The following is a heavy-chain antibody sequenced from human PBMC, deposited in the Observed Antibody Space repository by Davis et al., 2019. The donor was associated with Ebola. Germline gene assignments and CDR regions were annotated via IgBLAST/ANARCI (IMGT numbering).Heavy chain of an antibody. CDR3: AKDFAFRSSTSFFYY. D-gene: IGHD2-2*01. J-gene: IGHJ4*02. V-gene: IGHV3-23*01. Sequence: PGGSLRLSCAASGFTFSSYAMSWVRQAPGKGLESVSAISGSGGSTYYADSVKGRFTISRDNSKNTLYLQMNSLRAEDTAVYYCAKDFAFRSSTSFFYYWGQGTLVTVSS. CDR1: GFTFSSYA. CDR2: ISGSGGST.